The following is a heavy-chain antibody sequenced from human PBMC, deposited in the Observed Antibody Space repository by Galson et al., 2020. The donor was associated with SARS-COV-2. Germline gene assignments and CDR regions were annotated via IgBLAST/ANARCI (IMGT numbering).Heavy chain of an antibody. J-gene: IGHJ5*02. V-gene: IGHV1-69*06. CDR1: GGTFSSYA. Sequence: SVKVSCKASGGTFSSYAISWVRQAPGQGLEWMGGIIPIFGTANYAQKFQGRVTITADKSTSTAYMELSSLRSEDTAVYYCGYGEQQLVKGGTWFDPWGQGTLVTVSS. CDR2: IIPIFGTA. D-gene: IGHD6-13*01. CDR3: GYGEQQLVKGGTWFDP.